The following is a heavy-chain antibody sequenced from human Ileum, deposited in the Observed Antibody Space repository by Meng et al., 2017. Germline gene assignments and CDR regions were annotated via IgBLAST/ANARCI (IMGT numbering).Heavy chain of an antibody. D-gene: IGHD3-10*01. Sequence: QGYPVQAGGEVKKPGGSVQGSCKSSDYTFTGHGVSWVRQAPGQGLEWMAWLGAHDYDTSHAPKFQGRVSVTADRPTATAYMELRSLRSDDTAVYYCARGTPGRSYSDYWGQGTLVTVSS. CDR1: DYTFTGHG. CDR2: LGAHDYDT. CDR3: ARGTPGRSYSDY. V-gene: IGHV1-18*01. J-gene: IGHJ4*02.